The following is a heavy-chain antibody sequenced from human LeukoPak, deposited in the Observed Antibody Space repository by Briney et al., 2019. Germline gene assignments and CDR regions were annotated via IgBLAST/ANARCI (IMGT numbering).Heavy chain of an antibody. V-gene: IGHV3-30*03. J-gene: IGHJ6*02. CDR3: ATELMVRGYYYGMDV. Sequence: GGSLRLSCAASGFTFRSYGMHWVGQAPGKGREWVAVISYDGSNKYYADSVKGRFTISRDNSKNTLYLQMNSLRAEDTAVYYCATELMVRGYYYGMDVWGQGTTVTVSS. D-gene: IGHD3-10*01. CDR1: GFTFRSYG. CDR2: ISYDGSNK.